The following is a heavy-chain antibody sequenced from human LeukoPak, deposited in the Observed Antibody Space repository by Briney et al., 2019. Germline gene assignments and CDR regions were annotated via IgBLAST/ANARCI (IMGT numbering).Heavy chain of an antibody. D-gene: IGHD5-18*01. J-gene: IGHJ3*02. CDR3: ARYSYYDAFDI. Sequence: SETLSLTCAVSGGSISSGGYSWSWIRQPAGKGLEWIGRIYTSGSTNYNPSLKSRVTMSVDTSKNQFSLKLSSVTAADTAVYYCARYSYYDAFDIWGQGTMVTVSS. V-gene: IGHV4-61*02. CDR1: GGSISSGGYS. CDR2: IYTSGST.